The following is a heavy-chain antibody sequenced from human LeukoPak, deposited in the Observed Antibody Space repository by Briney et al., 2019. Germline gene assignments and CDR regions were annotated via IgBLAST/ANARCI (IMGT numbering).Heavy chain of an antibody. Sequence: SETLSLTCIVSDFSINSYYYWSWIRQPPGKGLEWIGSINHSGGTYYNPSLKSRVILSVDTSKNQFSLKLSSVTAADTAVYYCARDRLQLQSWGQGTLVTVSS. CDR3: ARDRLQLQS. CDR1: DFSINSYYY. D-gene: IGHD1-1*01. J-gene: IGHJ5*02. V-gene: IGHV4-38-2*02. CDR2: INHSGGT.